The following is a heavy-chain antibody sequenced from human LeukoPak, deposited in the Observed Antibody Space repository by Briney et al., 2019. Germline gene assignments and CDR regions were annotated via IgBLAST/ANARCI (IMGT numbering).Heavy chain of an antibody. CDR1: GFTFSDYF. CDR3: AREFSGYFEGGNWFDP. D-gene: IGHD3-9*01. V-gene: IGHV3-11*04. CDR2: ISSSSSTI. J-gene: IGHJ5*02. Sequence: PGGSLRLSCAASGFTFSDYFMSWVRQAPGKGLEWVSYISSSSSTIYYADSVKGRFTISRDNAKNSLYLQMNSLRAEDTAVYYCAREFSGYFEGGNWFDPWGQGTLVTVSS.